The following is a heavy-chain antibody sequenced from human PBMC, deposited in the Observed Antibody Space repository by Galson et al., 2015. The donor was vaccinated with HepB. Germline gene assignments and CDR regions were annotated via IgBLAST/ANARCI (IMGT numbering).Heavy chain of an antibody. CDR1: GGTFSSYA. CDR2: IIPIFGTA. V-gene: IGHV1-69*13. D-gene: IGHD1-14*01. Sequence: SVKVSCKASGGTFSSYAISWVRQAPGQGLEWMGGIIPIFGTANYAQKFQGRVTITADESTSTAYMELSSLRSEDTAVYYCARDVSNTVGRNIRLDSWGQGTLVTVSS. CDR3: ARDVSNTVGRNIRLDS. J-gene: IGHJ5*01.